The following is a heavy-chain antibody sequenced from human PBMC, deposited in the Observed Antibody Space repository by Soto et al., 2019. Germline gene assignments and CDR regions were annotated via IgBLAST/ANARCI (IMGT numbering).Heavy chain of an antibody. V-gene: IGHV1-18*01. CDR1: GYTFTSYG. D-gene: IGHD3-10*01. CDR2: ISAYNGNT. CDR3: ARVLWGYYGSGSHADY. J-gene: IGHJ4*02. Sequence: ASVKVSCKASGYTFTSYGISWVRQAPGQGLEWMGWISAYNGNTNYAQKLQGRVTMTTDTSTSTAYMELRSLRSDDTAVYYCARVLWGYYGSGSHADYWGQGTLVTVSS.